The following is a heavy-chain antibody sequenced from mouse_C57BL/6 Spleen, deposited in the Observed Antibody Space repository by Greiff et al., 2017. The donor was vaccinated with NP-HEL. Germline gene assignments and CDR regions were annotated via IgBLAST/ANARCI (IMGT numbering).Heavy chain of an antibody. V-gene: IGHV5-16*01. J-gene: IGHJ2*01. CDR2: INYDGSST. CDR3: AREGGLLRFFDY. CDR1: GFTFSDYY. Sequence: EVKLVESEGGLVQPGSSMKLSCTASGFTFSDYYMAWVRQVPEKGLEWVANINYDGSSTYYLDSLKSRFIISRDNAKNILYLQMSSLKSEDTATYYCAREGGLLRFFDYWGQGTTLTVSS. D-gene: IGHD2-3*01.